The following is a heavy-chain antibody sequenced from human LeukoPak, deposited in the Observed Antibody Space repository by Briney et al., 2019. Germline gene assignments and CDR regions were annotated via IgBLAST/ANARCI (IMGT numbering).Heavy chain of an antibody. Sequence: GGSLRLSCAASGFIFSRLWMHWVRQAPGKGLVWVSRINSDGSSTSYADSVKGRFTISRDNAKNTLYLQMNSLRAEDTAVYYCALSSGWYGGLDPWGQGTLVTVSS. CDR2: INSDGSST. D-gene: IGHD6-19*01. V-gene: IGHV3-74*01. J-gene: IGHJ5*02. CDR3: ALSSGWYGGLDP. CDR1: GFIFSRLW.